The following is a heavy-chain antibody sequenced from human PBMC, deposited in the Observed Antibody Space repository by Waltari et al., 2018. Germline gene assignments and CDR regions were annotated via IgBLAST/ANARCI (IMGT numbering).Heavy chain of an antibody. V-gene: IGHV4-39*01. CDR1: GGSISSGGYY. CDR3: ARHWKRSGYRFDP. Sequence: QLRLQESGPGLVKPSETLSLTCTVAGGSISSGGYYWGWIRQAPGKGREWIGSNYYSGSTQDTPPLESRVTMSGDTSKNQLSLKVSSVTAADTAVYYCARHWKRSGYRFDPWGQGTLVTVSS. J-gene: IGHJ5*02. CDR2: NYYSGST. D-gene: IGHD5-12*01.